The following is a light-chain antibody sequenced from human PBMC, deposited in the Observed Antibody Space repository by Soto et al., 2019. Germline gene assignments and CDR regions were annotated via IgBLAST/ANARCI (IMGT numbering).Light chain of an antibody. CDR1: SSDVGGYNY. J-gene: IGLJ2*01. Sequence: QSALTQPPSASGSPGQSVTISCTGTSSDVGGYNYVSWYQQHPGKAHKLMIYEVSKRPSGVPDRFSGSKSGNTASLTVSGLQAEDEADYYCSSYAGSNRKVFGGGTKVTVL. CDR2: EVS. CDR3: SSYAGSNRKV. V-gene: IGLV2-8*01.